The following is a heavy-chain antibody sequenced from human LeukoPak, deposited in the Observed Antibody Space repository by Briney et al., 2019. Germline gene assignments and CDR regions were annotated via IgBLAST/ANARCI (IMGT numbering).Heavy chain of an antibody. J-gene: IGHJ5*02. Sequence: SVEVSCKASGGTFSSYAISWVRQAPGQGLEWMGGIIPIFGTANYAQKFQGRVTITADESTSTAYMELSSLRSEDTAVYYCARGDVHYYGSSRLENWFDPWGQGTLVTVSS. CDR1: GGTFSSYA. V-gene: IGHV1-69*01. CDR2: IIPIFGTA. D-gene: IGHD3-10*01. CDR3: ARGDVHYYGSSRLENWFDP.